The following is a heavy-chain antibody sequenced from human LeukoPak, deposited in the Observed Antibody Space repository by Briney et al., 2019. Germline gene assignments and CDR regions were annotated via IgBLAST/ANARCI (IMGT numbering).Heavy chain of an antibody. D-gene: IGHD5-12*01. CDR1: GGSFSGYY. J-gene: IGHJ6*03. Sequence: SETLSLTCAVYGGSFSGYYWSWIRQPPGKGLEWIGEINHSGSTNYNPSLKSRVTISVDTSKNQFSLKLSSVTAADTAVYYCARGQLGGCPTTYYYMDVWGKGTTVTVSS. CDR3: ARGQLGGCPTTYYYMDV. V-gene: IGHV4-34*01. CDR2: INHSGST.